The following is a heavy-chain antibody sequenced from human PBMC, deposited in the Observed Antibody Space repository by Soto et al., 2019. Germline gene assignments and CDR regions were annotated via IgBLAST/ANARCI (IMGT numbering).Heavy chain of an antibody. CDR1: GGSFSDYY. CDR2: INHTGST. D-gene: IGHD3-22*01. Sequence: PSETLSRTCVVYGGSFSDYYWSWIRQPSGKGLEWIGEINHTGSTNYNPSLKSRVTISVDTSKNQFSLKLSSVTAADTAVYYCARVRRDRFRSWGRGTVFTVS. V-gene: IGHV4-34*01. CDR3: ARVRRDRFRS. J-gene: IGHJ1*01.